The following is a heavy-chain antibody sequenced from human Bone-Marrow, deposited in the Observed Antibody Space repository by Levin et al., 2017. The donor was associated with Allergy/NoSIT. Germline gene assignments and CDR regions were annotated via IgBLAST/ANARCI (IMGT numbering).Heavy chain of an antibody. V-gene: IGHV3-30*04. CDR2: ISFDGSNT. D-gene: IGHD6-6*01. J-gene: IGHJ6*02. CDR1: GFTFSSYT. CDR3: SRLRADTSSLFNYYYYYGLDV. Sequence: PGGSLRLSCSASGFTFSSYTMHWVRQAPGKGLEWVAVISFDGSNTYYADAVKGRFTISRDNSKNTLYLQMSSLRVEDTALYFCSRLRADTSSLFNYYYYYGLDVWGPGTTVTVSS.